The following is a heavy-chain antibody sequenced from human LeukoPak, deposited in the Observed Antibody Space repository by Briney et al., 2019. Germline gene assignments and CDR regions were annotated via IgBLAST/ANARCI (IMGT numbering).Heavy chain of an antibody. CDR3: ARGLTVTAEKVYYYYGMDV. CDR1: GGSVSSGSYY. J-gene: IGHJ6*02. Sequence: SETLSLTCTVSGGSVSSGSYYWSWIRQPPGKGLEWIGYIYYSGSTYYNPSLKSRVTISVDTSKNQFSLKLSSVTAADTAVYYCARGLTVTAEKVYYYYGMDVWGQGTTVTVSS. CDR2: IYYSGST. D-gene: IGHD4-11*01. V-gene: IGHV4-30-4*08.